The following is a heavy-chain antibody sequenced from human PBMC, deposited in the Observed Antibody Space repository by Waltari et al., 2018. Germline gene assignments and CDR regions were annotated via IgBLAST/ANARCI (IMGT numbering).Heavy chain of an antibody. CDR1: GGSFSGYY. J-gene: IGHJ6*02. D-gene: IGHD3-3*01. Sequence: QVQLQQWGAGLLKPSETLSLTCAVYGGSFSGYYWSWIRQPPGKGLEWIGEINHSGSTNYNPPLKSRVTISVDTSKNQFSLKLSSVTAADTAVYYCARRRVWSGYYRTGDYGMDVWGQGTTVTVSS. CDR3: ARRRVWSGYYRTGDYGMDV. V-gene: IGHV4-34*01. CDR2: INHSGST.